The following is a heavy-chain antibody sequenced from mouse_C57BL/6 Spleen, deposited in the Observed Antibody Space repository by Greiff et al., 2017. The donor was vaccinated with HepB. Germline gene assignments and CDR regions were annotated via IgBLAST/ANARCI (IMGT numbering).Heavy chain of an antibody. D-gene: IGHD1-1*01. CDR3: VRDTYYYGSSNYYAMDY. J-gene: IGHJ4*01. V-gene: IGHV10-3*01. CDR1: GFTFNTYA. CDR2: IRSKSSNYAT. Sequence: EVQGVESGGGLVQPKGSLKLSCAASGFTFNTYAMHWVRQAPGKGLEWVARIRSKSSNYATYYADSVKDRFTISRDDSQSMLYLQMNNLKTEDKARYYCVRDTYYYGSSNYYAMDYWGQGTSVTVSS.